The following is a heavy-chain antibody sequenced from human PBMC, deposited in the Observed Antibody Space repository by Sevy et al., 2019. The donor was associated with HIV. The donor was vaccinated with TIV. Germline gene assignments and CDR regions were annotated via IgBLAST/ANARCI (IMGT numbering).Heavy chain of an antibody. Sequence: ASVKVSCKASGYTFTSYGISWVRQAPGQGLEWMGWISAYNGNTNYVQKLQGRVTMTTDTSTSTAYMELRSLRSDDTAVYYCARDTYYYDSSGYYWFDYWGQGTLVTVSS. CDR3: ARDTYYYDSSGYYWFDY. V-gene: IGHV1-18*04. CDR1: GYTFTSYG. J-gene: IGHJ4*02. CDR2: ISAYNGNT. D-gene: IGHD3-22*01.